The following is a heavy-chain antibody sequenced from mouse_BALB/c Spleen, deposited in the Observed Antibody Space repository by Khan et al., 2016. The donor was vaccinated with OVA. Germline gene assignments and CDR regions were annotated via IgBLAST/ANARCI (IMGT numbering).Heavy chain of an antibody. CDR1: GFTFSTYA. J-gene: IGHJ3*01. CDR3: ASHLTGSLAY. V-gene: IGHV5-6*01. D-gene: IGHD4-1*01. CDR2: INSDGYYT. Sequence: EVELVESGGDLVKPGGSLRLSCAASGFTFSTYAMSWVRQPPDKRLEWVATINSDGYYTYYPDTVKGRFTISRNNAENNLYLQMSSLKSEDTDIYYCASHLTGSLAYWGQGTLVTVSA.